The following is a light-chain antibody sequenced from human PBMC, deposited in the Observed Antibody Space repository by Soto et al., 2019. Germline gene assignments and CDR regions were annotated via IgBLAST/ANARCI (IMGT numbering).Light chain of an antibody. J-gene: IGKJ2*01. CDR2: DSS. CDR1: DTITSNY. V-gene: IGKV3D-20*01. Sequence: ETVLTQSPATLSLSPGERATLSCGASDTITSNYLAWYQRRPGLAPRLVIYDSSTRATGIPDRFSGSGSGTDFTLTISRLEPEDFAIYYCQQYGISHPSFGQGTKLEIK. CDR3: QQYGISHPS.